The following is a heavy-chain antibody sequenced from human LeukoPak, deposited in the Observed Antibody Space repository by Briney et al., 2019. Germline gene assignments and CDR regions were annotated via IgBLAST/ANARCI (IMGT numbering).Heavy chain of an antibody. CDR3: ARGAPPSPNYDFWSGYNY. V-gene: IGHV1-46*01. CDR1: GYTFTSYY. D-gene: IGHD3-3*01. CDR2: INPSGGST. Sequence: ASVKVSCKSSGYTFTSYYMHWVRQAPGQGLEWMGIINPSGGSTSYAQKFQGRVTMTRDTSTSTVYMEMSSLRSEDTAVYYCARGAPPSPNYDFWSGYNYWGQGTLVTVSS. J-gene: IGHJ4*02.